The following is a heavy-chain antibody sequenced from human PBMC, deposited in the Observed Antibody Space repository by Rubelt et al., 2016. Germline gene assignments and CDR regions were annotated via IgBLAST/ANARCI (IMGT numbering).Heavy chain of an antibody. Sequence: GFTFTSSAMQWVRQARGQRLEWIGWIVVGSGNTNYAQKFQERVTITRDMSTSTAYMELSSLRSEDTAVYYCAADHYSSGGDYYGMDVWGQGTTVTVSS. V-gene: IGHV1-58*02. J-gene: IGHJ6*02. CDR1: GFTFTSSA. D-gene: IGHD6-19*01. CDR3: AADHYSSGGDYYGMDV. CDR2: IVVGSGNT.